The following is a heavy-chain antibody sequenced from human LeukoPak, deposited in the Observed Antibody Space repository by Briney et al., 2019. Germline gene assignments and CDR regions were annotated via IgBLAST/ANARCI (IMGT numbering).Heavy chain of an antibody. CDR2: IYYSGST. D-gene: IGHD6-13*01. CDR1: GGSISSYY. J-gene: IGHJ4*02. CDR3: ARLIAAAGLNFDY. Sequence: SETLSLTCTVSGGSISSYYWSWIRQHPGKGLEWIGYIYYSGSTNCNPSLKSRVTISVDTSKNQFSLKLSSVTAADTAVYYCARLIAAAGLNFDYWGQGTLVTVSS. V-gene: IGHV4-59*01.